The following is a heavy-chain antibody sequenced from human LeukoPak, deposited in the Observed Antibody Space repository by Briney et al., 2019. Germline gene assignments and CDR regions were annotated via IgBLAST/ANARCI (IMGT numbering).Heavy chain of an antibody. CDR2: IYPGDSDT. D-gene: IGHD3-10*01. V-gene: IGHV5-51*01. CDR1: GYSFTSYW. Sequence: GESLKISCKGSGYSFTSYWIGWVRQMPGNGLEWMGIIYPGDSDTRYSPSFQGQVTISADKSISTAYLQWSSLKASDTAMYYCARSITMVRGVPYNWFDPWGQGTLVTVSS. CDR3: ARSITMVRGVPYNWFDP. J-gene: IGHJ5*02.